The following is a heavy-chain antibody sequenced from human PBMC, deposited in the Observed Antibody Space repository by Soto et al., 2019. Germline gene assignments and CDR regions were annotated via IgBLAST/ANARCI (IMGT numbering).Heavy chain of an antibody. J-gene: IGHJ3*02. CDR2: ISGSGGST. Sequence: GGSLRLSCAASGFNFSSYAMSWVRQDRGKGLEWVSAISGSGGSTYYADSVKGRFTISRDNSKNTLYLQMNSLRAEDTAVYYCAKDIAAHPHDAFDIWGQGTMVTVSS. V-gene: IGHV3-23*01. D-gene: IGHD6-6*01. CDR3: AKDIAAHPHDAFDI. CDR1: GFNFSSYA.